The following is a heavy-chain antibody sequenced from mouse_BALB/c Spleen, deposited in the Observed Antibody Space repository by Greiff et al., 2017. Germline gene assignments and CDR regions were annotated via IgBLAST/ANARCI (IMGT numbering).Heavy chain of an antibody. D-gene: IGHD2-1*01. CDR3: ARNGNYPYAMDY. CDR2: ISSGGSYT. CDR1: GFTFSSYA. V-gene: IGHV5-9-4*01. Sequence: EVQVVESGGGLVKPGGSLKLSCAASGFTFSSYAMSWVRQSPEKRLEWVAEISSGGSYTYYPDTVTGRFTISRDNAKNTLYLEMSSLRSEDTAMYYCARNGNYPYAMDYWGQGTSVTVSS. J-gene: IGHJ4*01.